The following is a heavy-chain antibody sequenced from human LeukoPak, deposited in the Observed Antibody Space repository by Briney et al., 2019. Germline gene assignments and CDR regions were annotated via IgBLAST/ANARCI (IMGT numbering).Heavy chain of an antibody. CDR2: INHSGST. CDR3: ARVAKTDYYDSSGFPLDY. V-gene: IGHV4-34*01. Sequence: SETLSLTCAVYGGSFSGYYWSWIRQPPGKRLEWIGEINHSGSTNYNPSLKSRVTISVDMSKNQFSLKLSSVTAADTAVYYCARVAKTDYYDSSGFPLDYWGQGTLVTVSS. CDR1: GGSFSGYY. D-gene: IGHD3-22*01. J-gene: IGHJ4*02.